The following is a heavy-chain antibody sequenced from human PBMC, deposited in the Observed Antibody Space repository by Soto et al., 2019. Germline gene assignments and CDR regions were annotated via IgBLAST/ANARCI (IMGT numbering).Heavy chain of an antibody. CDR2: IYYSGST. J-gene: IGHJ6*02. V-gene: IGHV4-39*01. CDR1: GGSISSSSYY. D-gene: IGHD2-21*02. Sequence: SETLSLTCTVSGGSISSSSYYWGWIRQPPGKGLEWIGSIYYSGSTYYNPSLKSRVTISVDTSKNQFSLKLSSVTAADKAVYFCVSAYFGGDSDSPYSNSAVDVWGQGTTVTVSS. CDR3: VSAYFGGDSDSPYSNSAVDV.